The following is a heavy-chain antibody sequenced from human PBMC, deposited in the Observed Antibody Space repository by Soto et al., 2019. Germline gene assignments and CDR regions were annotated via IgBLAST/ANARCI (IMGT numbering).Heavy chain of an antibody. J-gene: IGHJ4*02. D-gene: IGHD6-19*01. CDR3: AHRRIAVAGSYFDY. CDR2: IYWDDDK. CDR1: GFSLSTSGVG. V-gene: IGHV2-5*02. Sequence: QITLKESGPTLVKPTQTLTLTCTFSGFSLSTSGVGVGWIRQPPGKALEWLARIYWDDDKRYSPSLKSRLTITKDTSKNQVVLTVTNMDPVDTATYYCAHRRIAVAGSYFDYWGQGTLVTVSS.